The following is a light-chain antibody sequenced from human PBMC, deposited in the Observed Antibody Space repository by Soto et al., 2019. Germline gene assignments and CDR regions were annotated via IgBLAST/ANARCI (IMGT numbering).Light chain of an antibody. CDR2: DVS. V-gene: IGLV2-14*01. J-gene: IGLJ3*02. CDR3: SSRGV. CDR1: SSDVGGYNY. Sequence: QSALTQPASVSGSPGQSITISCTGTSSDVGGYNYVSWYQQHPGKAPKLMIYDVSNRPSGVSNRFSGSKSGNTAPLTISGLQAEDEADYYCSSRGVFGGGTKLTVL.